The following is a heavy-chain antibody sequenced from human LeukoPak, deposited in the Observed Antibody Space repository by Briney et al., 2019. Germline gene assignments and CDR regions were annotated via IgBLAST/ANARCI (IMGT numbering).Heavy chain of an antibody. J-gene: IGHJ3*02. CDR3: ARGWGSSSYDAFDI. D-gene: IGHD6-13*01. CDR1: GGSISSGDFY. Sequence: SQTLSLTCTVSGGSISSGDFYWSWIRQHPGKGLEWIGYIYYSGTTYYNPSLKSRVTISVDTSKNQFSPKLSSVTAADTAVYYCARGWGSSSYDAFDIWGQGTMVTVSS. CDR2: IYYSGTT. V-gene: IGHV4-31*03.